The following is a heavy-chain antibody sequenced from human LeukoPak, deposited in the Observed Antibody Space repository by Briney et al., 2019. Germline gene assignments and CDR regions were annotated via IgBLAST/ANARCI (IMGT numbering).Heavy chain of an antibody. CDR1: GFTFSDYY. CDR3: VREGNYYDSSGYYYVYYFDY. Sequence: PGGSLRLSCAASGFTFSDYYMSWIRQAPGKGLEWVSYISSSGSTIYYADSVKGRFTISRDNAKNSLYLQMNGLRAEDTAVYYCVREGNYYDSSGYYYVYYFDYWGQGTLVTVSS. CDR2: ISSSGSTI. D-gene: IGHD3-22*01. V-gene: IGHV3-11*01. J-gene: IGHJ4*02.